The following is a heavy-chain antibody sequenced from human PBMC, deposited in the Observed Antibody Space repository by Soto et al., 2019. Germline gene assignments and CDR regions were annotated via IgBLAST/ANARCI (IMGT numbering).Heavy chain of an antibody. CDR3: ARHGGTPDLYFDY. CDR2: INWIGGST. J-gene: IGHJ4*02. Sequence: LPRGAAGGMIGALGLRRVRQTTVKGLEWVSAINWIGGSTNYADSMKGRFTISRDNAKNSLYLQMSSLRAEDTALYYCARHGGTPDLYFDYWGQGTPVTVSS. D-gene: IGHD3-16*01. V-gene: IGHV3-20*04. CDR1: GGMIGALG.